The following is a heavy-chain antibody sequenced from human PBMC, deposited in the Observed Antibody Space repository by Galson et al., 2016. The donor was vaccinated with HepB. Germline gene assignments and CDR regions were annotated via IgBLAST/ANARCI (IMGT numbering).Heavy chain of an antibody. D-gene: IGHD5-24*01. CDR1: GSTFPNAW. V-gene: IGHV3-15*01. Sequence: SLRLSCAASGSTFPNAWMSWVRQAPGKGLEWVGRIRGKTDGGTTQYAAPVQGRFTISRDDSKDTVYLQINNLKSEDTAMYYCTTEFGPVAERYYFDYWGQGTLVTVSS. J-gene: IGHJ4*02. CDR2: IRGKTDGGTT. CDR3: TTEFGPVAERYYFDY.